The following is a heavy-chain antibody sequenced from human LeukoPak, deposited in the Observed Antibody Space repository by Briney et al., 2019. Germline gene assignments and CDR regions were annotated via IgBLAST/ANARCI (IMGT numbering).Heavy chain of an antibody. CDR1: GFTFSSYG. CDR3: AKDLESSSRAYYFDY. V-gene: IGHV3-30*02. Sequence: PGGSLRLSCAASGFTFSSYGMHWVRQAPGKGLEWVAFIRYDGSNKYYADSVRGRFTISRDNSKNTLYLQMNSLRAEDTAVYYCAKDLESSSRAYYFDYWGQGTLVTVSS. CDR2: IRYDGSNK. J-gene: IGHJ4*02. D-gene: IGHD6-6*01.